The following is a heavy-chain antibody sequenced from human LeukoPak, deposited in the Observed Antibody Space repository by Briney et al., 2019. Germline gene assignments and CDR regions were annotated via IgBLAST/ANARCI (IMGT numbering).Heavy chain of an antibody. CDR3: VTYYYESGTLRY. Sequence: SETLSLTCAVSGGSISSSNWWSWVRQPPGKGLEWIGEIYHSGSTNYNPSLKSRVTISVDKSKNQFSLKLSSVTAADTAVYYCVTYYYESGTLRYWGQGTLVTVSS. D-gene: IGHD3-10*01. J-gene: IGHJ4*02. CDR1: GGSISSSNW. CDR2: IYHSGST. V-gene: IGHV4-4*02.